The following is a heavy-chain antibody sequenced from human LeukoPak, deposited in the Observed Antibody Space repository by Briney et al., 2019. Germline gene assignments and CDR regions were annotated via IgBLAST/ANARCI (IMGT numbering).Heavy chain of an antibody. CDR3: ARDRSQEFDP. V-gene: IGHV3-21*01. D-gene: IGHD3-10*01. CDR1: GFTFSSYW. CDR2: IRSSSSYI. Sequence: GGSLILSCAASGFTFSSYWMHWVRQAPGKGLEWVSSIRSSSSYIYYADSVKGRFTISRDNAKNSLYLQMNRLRSDDTAVYYCARDRSQEFDPWGQGTLVTVSS. J-gene: IGHJ5*02.